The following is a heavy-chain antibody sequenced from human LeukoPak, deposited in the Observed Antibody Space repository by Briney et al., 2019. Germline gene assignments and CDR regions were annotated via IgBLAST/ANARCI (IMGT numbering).Heavy chain of an antibody. Sequence: GGSRKLSCVATGFNFTGSAMRWVRPATGKGLEWLGRIRSKTNSYATAYASSVNGSFAISKEDSKTMAYLQTHSLKVEDTAVYFCTRPSVSWKRVGQEDYWGQGILVIVSS. CDR1: GFNFTGSA. J-gene: IGHJ4*02. CDR3: TRPSVSWKRVGQEDY. CDR2: IRSKTNSYAT. V-gene: IGHV3-73*01. D-gene: IGHD1-1*01.